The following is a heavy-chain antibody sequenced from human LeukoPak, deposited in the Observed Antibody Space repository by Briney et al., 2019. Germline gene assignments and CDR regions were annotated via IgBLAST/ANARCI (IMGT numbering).Heavy chain of an antibody. V-gene: IGHV1-18*01. CDR3: ATDLSYEMAGD. Sequence: ASVKVSCKASGYTFTSYGISWVRQAPGQGLEWMGWISAYNGNTNYAQKLQGRVTMTEDTSTDTVYMELSSLRSEDTAVYYCATDLSYEMAGDWGQGALVTVSS. CDR2: ISAYNGNT. J-gene: IGHJ4*02. D-gene: IGHD5-24*01. CDR1: GYTFTSYG.